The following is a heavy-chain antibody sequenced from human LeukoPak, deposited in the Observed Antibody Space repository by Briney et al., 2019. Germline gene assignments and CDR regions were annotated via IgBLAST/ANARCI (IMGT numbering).Heavy chain of an antibody. Sequence: PSETLSLTCTVSAYSISSGYYWGWIRPPPGKGLEWIGTIYHSGITYYNPSLKSRVTISVDTSKNQFSLKLSSVTAADTAVYYCARSVNIVVVPAATPYFDYWGQGTLVTVSS. V-gene: IGHV4-38-2*02. CDR2: IYHSGIT. J-gene: IGHJ4*02. D-gene: IGHD2-2*02. CDR1: AYSISSGYY. CDR3: ARSVNIVVVPAATPYFDY.